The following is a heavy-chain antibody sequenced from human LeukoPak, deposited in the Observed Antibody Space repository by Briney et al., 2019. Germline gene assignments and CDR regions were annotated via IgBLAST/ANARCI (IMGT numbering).Heavy chain of an antibody. CDR2: SGGSGGAT. V-gene: IGHV3-23*01. Sequence: GGSLRLSCAASGFTFSSFGMSWVRQSPETGLEWVSVSGGSGGATHYAESVKGRFTISRDNSKNTLYLEMSRLRADDTAVYYCVKGKEFNGYYVVSWGQGTLVTVSS. CDR3: VKGKEFNGYYVVS. D-gene: IGHD3-3*01. CDR1: GFTFSSFG. J-gene: IGHJ4*02.